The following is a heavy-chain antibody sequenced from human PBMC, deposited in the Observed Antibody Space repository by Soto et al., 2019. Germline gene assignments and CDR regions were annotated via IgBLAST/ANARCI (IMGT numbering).Heavy chain of an antibody. D-gene: IGHD3-16*01. CDR1: GGTFSSYT. CDR2: IIPILGIA. J-gene: IGHJ3*02. CDR3: ASFRGIMITFGDAFDI. Sequence: ASVKVSCKASGGTFSSYTISWVRQAPGQGLEWMGRIIPILGIANYAQKFQGRVTITADKSTSTAYMELSSLRSEDTAVYYCASFRGIMITFGDAFDIWGQGTMVTVSS. V-gene: IGHV1-69*02.